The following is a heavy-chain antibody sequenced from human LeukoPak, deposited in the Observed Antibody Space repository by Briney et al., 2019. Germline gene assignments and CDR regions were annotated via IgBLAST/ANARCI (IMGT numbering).Heavy chain of an antibody. CDR2: IYYSGST. J-gene: IGHJ4*02. CDR3: ASSGSYHTSPNLDY. CDR1: GGSISSYY. Sequence: SETLSLTCTVSGGSISSYYLNWIRQPPGKGLEWIGYIYYSGSTNYNPSLKSRVSISLDTSKNQFSLKLSSVTVADTAMYYCASSGSYHTSPNLDYWGQGTLVTVSS. V-gene: IGHV4-59*01. D-gene: IGHD1-26*01.